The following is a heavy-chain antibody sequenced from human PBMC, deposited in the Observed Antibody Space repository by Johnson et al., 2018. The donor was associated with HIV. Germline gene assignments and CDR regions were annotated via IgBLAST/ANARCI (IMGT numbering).Heavy chain of an antibody. Sequence: QVQLVESGGGLVKPGGSLRLSCAASGFTFSDYYMSWIRQAPGKGLEWVSYIRSRGCTIYYADSVKGRFTISMDNAKNSLYLQMNSLGAEDTAVYYCAKGTHYSDSSGYWSNDAFDIWGQGTRVTVSS. CDR1: GFTFSDYY. J-gene: IGHJ3*02. D-gene: IGHD3-22*01. CDR3: AKGTHYSDSSGYWSNDAFDI. V-gene: IGHV3-11*04. CDR2: IRSRGCTI.